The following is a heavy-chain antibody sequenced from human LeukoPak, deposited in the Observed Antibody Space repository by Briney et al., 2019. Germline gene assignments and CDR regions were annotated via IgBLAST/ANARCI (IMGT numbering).Heavy chain of an antibody. CDR1: GGSISSYY. CDR3: ARRDWGYYYTMDV. J-gene: IGHJ6*02. V-gene: IGHV4-59*01. CDR2: IYYSGST. Sequence: PSETLSLTCTVSGGSISSYYWSWIRQPPGKGLEWIGYIYYSGSTNYNPSLKSRVTISLDTSKNQFSLKLSSVTAADTAVYYCARRDWGYYYTMDVWGQGTTVTVS. D-gene: IGHD3/OR15-3a*01.